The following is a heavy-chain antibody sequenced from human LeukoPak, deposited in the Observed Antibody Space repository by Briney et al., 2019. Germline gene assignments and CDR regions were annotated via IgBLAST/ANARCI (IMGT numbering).Heavy chain of an antibody. J-gene: IGHJ4*02. CDR3: ARVTGYIVEDYFDY. V-gene: IGHV4-59*01. Sequence: SSETLSLTRSVSGGSISSYYWSWIRQPPGKGLEWIGYIYYSGSTNYNPSLKSRVTISVDTSKNQFSLRLSSVTAADTAVYYCARVTGYIVEDYFDYWGQGTLVTVSS. CDR2: IYYSGST. CDR1: GGSISSYY. D-gene: IGHD3-22*01.